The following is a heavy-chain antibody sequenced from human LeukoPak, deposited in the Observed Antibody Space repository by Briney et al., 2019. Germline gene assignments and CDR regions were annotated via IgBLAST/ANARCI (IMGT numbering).Heavy chain of an antibody. CDR3: ARVRKEAARRYFDY. CDR2: ISPNSGGT. J-gene: IGHJ4*02. V-gene: IGHV1-2*02. CDR1: GYTFTGYY. D-gene: IGHD6-6*01. Sequence: ASVKVSCKASGYTFTGYYMHWVRQAPGQGLEWMGWISPNSGGTNYAQKFQGRVTMTRDTSISTAYMELSRLRSDDTAVYYCARVRKEAARRYFDYWGQGTLVTVSS.